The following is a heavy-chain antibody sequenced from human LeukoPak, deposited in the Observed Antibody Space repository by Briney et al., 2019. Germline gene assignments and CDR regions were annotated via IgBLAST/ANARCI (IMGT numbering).Heavy chain of an antibody. CDR2: INSDGSST. Sequence: PGGSLRLSCAASGFTFSSYWMHWVRQAPGKGLVWVSRINSDGSSTSYADSVKGRFTISRDNAKNTLYLQMNSLRAEDTAVYYCARGGRWLHFQFDYWGQGTLVTVSS. V-gene: IGHV3-74*01. J-gene: IGHJ4*02. D-gene: IGHD5-24*01. CDR3: ARGGRWLHFQFDY. CDR1: GFTFSSYW.